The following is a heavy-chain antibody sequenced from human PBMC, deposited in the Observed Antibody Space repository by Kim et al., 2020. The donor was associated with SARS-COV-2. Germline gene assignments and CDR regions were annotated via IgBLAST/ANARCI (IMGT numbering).Heavy chain of an antibody. V-gene: IGHV1-46*01. CDR3: ARDDGFDY. Sequence: ASVKVSCKASGYTFTSYYMHWVRQAPGQGLEWMGIINPSGGTTTYAQKCQGRVTMTRDTSTGTVYMELSSLRSEDTAVYYCARDDGFDYWGQGTLVTVSS. CDR1: GYTFTSYY. J-gene: IGHJ4*02. CDR2: INPSGGTT.